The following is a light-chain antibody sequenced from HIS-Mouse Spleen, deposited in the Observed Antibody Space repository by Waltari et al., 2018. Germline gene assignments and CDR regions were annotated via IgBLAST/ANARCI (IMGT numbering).Light chain of an antibody. CDR2: EDS. J-gene: IGLJ3*02. Sequence: SYELTQPPSVSVSTGQTARITCSGDALPKKYAYWYQQKSGQAPVLVIYEDSKRPSGIPERFSGSSSGTMATLTISGAQVEDEADYYCYSTDSSGNHRRVFGGGTKLTVL. V-gene: IGLV3-10*01. CDR3: YSTDSSGNHRRV. CDR1: ALPKKY.